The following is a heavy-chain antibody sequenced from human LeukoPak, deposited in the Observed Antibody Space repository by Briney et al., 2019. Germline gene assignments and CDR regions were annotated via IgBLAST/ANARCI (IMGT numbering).Heavy chain of an antibody. J-gene: IGHJ6*04. D-gene: IGHD1-7*01. CDR3: ARGVTGTTWVPTLDV. Sequence: SETLSLTCAVYGGSFSGYYWSWIRQPPGKGLEWIGEINHSGSTNYNPSPKSRVTISVDTSKNQLSLKLSSVTAADTAVYYCARGVTGTTWVPTLDVWGKGTTVTVSS. CDR2: INHSGST. CDR1: GGSFSGYY. V-gene: IGHV4-34*01.